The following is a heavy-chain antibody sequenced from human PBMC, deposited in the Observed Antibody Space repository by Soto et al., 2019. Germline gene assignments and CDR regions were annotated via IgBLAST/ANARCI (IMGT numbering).Heavy chain of an antibody. D-gene: IGHD3-10*01. V-gene: IGHV1-69*02. J-gene: IGHJ4*02. Sequence: ASVKVSCKASGDTFSFHSINWVRQAPGLGLEWMGRVNPILSMSNYAQRFQGRVTMTADKSTSTAYMELSGLRSEDTAMYYCATSYGSGYRAFDYWGQGALVTVSS. CDR2: VNPILSMS. CDR1: GDTFSFHS. CDR3: ATSYGSGYRAFDY.